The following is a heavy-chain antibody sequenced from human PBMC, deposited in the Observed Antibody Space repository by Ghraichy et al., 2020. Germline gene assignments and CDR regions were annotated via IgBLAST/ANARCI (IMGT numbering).Heavy chain of an antibody. CDR1: GGTFSSYA. CDR3: ASRIVGATPPLVDY. CDR2: IIPIFGTA. Sequence: SVKVSCKASGGTFSSYAISWVRQAPGQGLEWMGGIIPIFGTANYAQKFQGRVTITADESTSTAYMELSSLRSEDTAVYYCASRIVGATPPLVDYWGQGTLVTVSS. J-gene: IGHJ4*02. D-gene: IGHD1-26*01. V-gene: IGHV1-69*13.